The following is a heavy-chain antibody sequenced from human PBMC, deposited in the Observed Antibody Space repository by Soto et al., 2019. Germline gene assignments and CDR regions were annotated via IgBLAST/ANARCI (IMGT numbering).Heavy chain of an antibody. CDR2: INPSGGRA. CDR3: ARDSDIVVSSVPMGAGYYYNALDV. V-gene: IGHV1-46*01. D-gene: IGHD2-15*01. CDR1: GYIFTSFY. Sequence: QVLLVQSGAEVKKPGASVKVSCKASGYIFTSFYMHWVRQAPGQGLEWMGIINPSGGRASYTQRFQGRLIMTRXTSTRTXYMELSSLRSEDTAVYYCARDSDIVVSSVPMGAGYYYNALDVWGQGTTVTVSS. J-gene: IGHJ6*02.